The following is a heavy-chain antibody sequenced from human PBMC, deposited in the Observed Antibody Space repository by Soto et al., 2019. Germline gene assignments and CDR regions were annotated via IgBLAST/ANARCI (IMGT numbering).Heavy chain of an antibody. D-gene: IGHD6-6*01. Sequence: SETLSLTCTVSGGSISSYYWSWIRQPPGKGLEWIGNIYYSGSTNYNPSLKSRVTISVDTSKNQFSLKLSSVTAADTAVYYCASHSRRDAFDIWGICTLVPLSS. V-gene: IGHV4-59*01. CDR3: ASHSRRDAFDI. CDR1: GGSISSYY. J-gene: IGHJ3*02. CDR2: IYYSGST.